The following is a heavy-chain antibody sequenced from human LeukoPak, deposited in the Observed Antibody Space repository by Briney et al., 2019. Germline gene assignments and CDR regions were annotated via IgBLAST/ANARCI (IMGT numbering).Heavy chain of an antibody. D-gene: IGHD3-22*01. CDR3: ARYTARPGYYDSSGYPPYDY. CDR1: GGSFSGYY. J-gene: IGHJ4*02. CDR2: INHSGST. V-gene: IGHV4-34*01. Sequence: PSETLSLTCAVYGGSFSGYYWSWIRQPPGKGLEWIGEINHSGSTNYNPSLKSRVTISVDTSKNQLSLKLSSVTAADTAVYYCARYTARPGYYDSSGYPPYDYWGQGTLVTVSS.